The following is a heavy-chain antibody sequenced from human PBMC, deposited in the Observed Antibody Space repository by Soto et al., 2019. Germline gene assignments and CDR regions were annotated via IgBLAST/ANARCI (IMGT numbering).Heavy chain of an antibody. J-gene: IGHJ6*02. CDR1: GFTFSGSA. V-gene: IGHV3-73*02. Sequence: EVQLVESGGGLVQPGGSLKLSCAASGFTFSGSAMHWVRQASGKGLEWVGRIRSKANSYATAYAASVKGRFTISRDDSTNTAYLHMNSLTTEDTAVYYCTRHLAGYSYGPDYGMDVWGQGTTVTVSS. CDR3: TRHLAGYSYGPDYGMDV. CDR2: IRSKANSYAT. D-gene: IGHD5-18*01.